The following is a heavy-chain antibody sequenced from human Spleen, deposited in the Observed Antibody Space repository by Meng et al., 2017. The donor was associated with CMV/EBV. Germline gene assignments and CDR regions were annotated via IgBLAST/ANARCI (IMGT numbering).Heavy chain of an antibody. CDR2: IKQDGSEK. CDR1: GFTFSNYW. CDR3: ARETSYNFDY. V-gene: IGHV3-7*03. Sequence: GESLKISCAASGFTFSNYWMSWVRQDPGKGLEWVANIKQDGSEKHYLDSVKGRFTISRDNAMNSLYLQMNSLRAEDTAVYYCARETSYNFDYWGQGTLVTVSS. J-gene: IGHJ4*02.